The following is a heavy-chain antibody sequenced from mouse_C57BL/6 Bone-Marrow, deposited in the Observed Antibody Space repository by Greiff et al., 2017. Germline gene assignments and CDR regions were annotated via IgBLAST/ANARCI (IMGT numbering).Heavy chain of an antibody. D-gene: IGHD1-1*01. J-gene: IGHJ3*01. Sequence: QVQLQQSGPELVKPGASVTISCKASGYAFSSSWMNWVKQRPGKGLEWIGRIYPGDGDPNYNGKLKGKATLTADKSSSTAYMQLRSLTSEDSAVYFCARPYYYGSIYFAYGGQGSLVTVSA. V-gene: IGHV1-82*01. CDR2: IYPGDGDP. CDR3: ARPYYYGSIYFAY. CDR1: GYAFSSSW.